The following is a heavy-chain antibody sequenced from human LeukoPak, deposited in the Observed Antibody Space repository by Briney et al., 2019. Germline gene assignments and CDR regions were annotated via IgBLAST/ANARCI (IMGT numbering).Heavy chain of an antibody. CDR3: ARDYLAVAGKAFDY. Sequence: GASVKVSCKASGGTFSSYAISWVRQAPGQGLEWMGWISAYNGNTNYAQKLQGRVTMTTDTSTSTAYMELRSLRSDDTAVYYCARDYLAVAGKAFDYWGQGTLVTVSS. CDR2: ISAYNGNT. J-gene: IGHJ4*02. D-gene: IGHD6-19*01. V-gene: IGHV1-18*01. CDR1: GGTFSSYA.